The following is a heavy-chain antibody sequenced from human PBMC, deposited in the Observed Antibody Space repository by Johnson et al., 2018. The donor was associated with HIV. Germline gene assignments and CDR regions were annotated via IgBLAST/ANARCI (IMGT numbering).Heavy chain of an antibody. CDR2: INWNGGST. J-gene: IGHJ3*02. D-gene: IGHD3-10*01. CDR1: GFTFDDYG. Sequence: VQLVESGGGVVRPGGSLRLSCAASGFTFDDYGMSWVRQAPGKGLEWVSGINWNGGSTGYAGSVKGRFTISRDNAKNSLYLQMNRLRAEDTALYYCARDVPPPGARSWFREAPYCDIWGQGTMVTVSS. V-gene: IGHV3-20*04. CDR3: ARDVPPPGARSWFREAPYCDI.